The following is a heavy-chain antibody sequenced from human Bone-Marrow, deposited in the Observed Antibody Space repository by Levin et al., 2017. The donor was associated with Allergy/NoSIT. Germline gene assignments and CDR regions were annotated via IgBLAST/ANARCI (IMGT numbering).Heavy chain of an antibody. D-gene: IGHD5-18*01. CDR3: AIHLTRSTASRL. J-gene: IGHJ4*02. V-gene: IGHV4-39*01. CDR1: GGSFSSGPSY. Sequence: SQTLSLTCTVSGGSFSSGPSYWAWIRQSPGKGLEWIGSVYSSGTTYYNPSLQSRVTISVDAPKSQISLQLTSVTAEDTAVYYCAIHLTRSTASRLWGQGTLVIVSS. CDR2: VYSSGTT.